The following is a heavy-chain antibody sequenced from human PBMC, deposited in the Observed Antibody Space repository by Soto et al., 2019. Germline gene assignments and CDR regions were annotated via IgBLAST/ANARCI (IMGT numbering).Heavy chain of an antibody. D-gene: IGHD6-13*01. J-gene: IGHJ4*02. Sequence: EVQLLESGGDLVQPGGSLRLSCGVSGFSFSSYAMAWVRQVPGKGLEWLSVITVRSHTTYYADSVRGRFTISRDDSRDTLYLQLNRLRGEDTAVYYCASGLAAGGTGGLTYYFDFWGQGTLVTVSP. CDR1: GFSFSSYA. V-gene: IGHV3-23*01. CDR3: ASGLAAGGTGGLTYYFDF. CDR2: ITVRSHTT.